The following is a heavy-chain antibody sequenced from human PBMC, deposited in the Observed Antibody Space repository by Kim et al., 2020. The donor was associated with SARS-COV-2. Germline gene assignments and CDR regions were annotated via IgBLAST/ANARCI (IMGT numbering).Heavy chain of an antibody. CDR1: GGSISSSNW. CDR2: IYHSGST. CDR3: ARDLRYFDWYLAFDI. V-gene: IGHV4-4*02. D-gene: IGHD3-9*01. J-gene: IGHJ3*02. Sequence: SETLSLTCAVSGGSISSSNWWSWVRQPPGKGLEWIGEIYHSGSTNYNPSLKSRVTISVDKSKNQFSLKLSSVTAADTAVYYCARDLRYFDWYLAFDIWGQGTMVTVSS.